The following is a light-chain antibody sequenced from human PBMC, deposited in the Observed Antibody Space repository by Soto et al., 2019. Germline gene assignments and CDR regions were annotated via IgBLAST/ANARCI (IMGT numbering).Light chain of an antibody. CDR3: QQFNSYPYT. V-gene: IGKV1-13*02. Sequence: AIQLTQSPSSLSASVGDRVTITCRASQGISSALAWYQQKPGKAPNLLIYDVSSLESGVPSRFSGSGSGTDFTLTISSLQPEDFATYYCQQFNSYPYTFGQGTKLEIK. CDR2: DVS. J-gene: IGKJ2*01. CDR1: QGISSA.